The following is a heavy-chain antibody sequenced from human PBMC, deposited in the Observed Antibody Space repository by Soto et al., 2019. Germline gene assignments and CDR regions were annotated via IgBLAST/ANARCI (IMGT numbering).Heavy chain of an antibody. CDR3: ARDIRYCSGGSCYVLDY. CDR1: GYTFNSYG. CDR2: IIVYIGKA. V-gene: IGHV1-69*13. Sequence: SVKVSCKASGYTFNSYGISWVRQAPGQGLEWMGWIIVYIGKANYAQKFQGRVTITADESTSTAYMELSSLRSEDTAVYYCARDIRYCSGGSCYVLDYWGQGTLVTVSS. D-gene: IGHD2-15*01. J-gene: IGHJ4*02.